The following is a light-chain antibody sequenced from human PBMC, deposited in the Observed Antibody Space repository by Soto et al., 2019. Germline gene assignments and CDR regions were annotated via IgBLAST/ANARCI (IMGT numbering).Light chain of an antibody. CDR2: DVS. CDR3: DSYTSSGTYV. Sequence: QSVLTQPASVSGSPGQSIAISCTGSSSDVADYKFVSWYQQHPGKAPKLMTYDVSSRPSGVSNRFSGSKSGNTASLTISGLQAEDEADYYCDSYTSSGTYVFGSGTKLTVL. V-gene: IGLV2-14*01. J-gene: IGLJ1*01. CDR1: SSDVADYKF.